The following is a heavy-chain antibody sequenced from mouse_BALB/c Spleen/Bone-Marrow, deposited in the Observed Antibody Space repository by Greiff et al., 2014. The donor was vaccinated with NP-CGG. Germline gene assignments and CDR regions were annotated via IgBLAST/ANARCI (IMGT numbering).Heavy chain of an antibody. Sequence: VQLQQSGAELVRPGSSVKISCEASGYAFSSYWMNWVKQRPGQGLEWIGQIYPGDGDTNYNGKFKGKATLTADKSSSTAYMQLSSLTSEDSAVYFCARRGYYYGSSYVDYWGQGTTLTVSS. CDR2: IYPGDGDT. V-gene: IGHV1-80*01. D-gene: IGHD1-1*01. CDR3: ARRGYYYGSSYVDY. CDR1: GYAFSSYW. J-gene: IGHJ2*01.